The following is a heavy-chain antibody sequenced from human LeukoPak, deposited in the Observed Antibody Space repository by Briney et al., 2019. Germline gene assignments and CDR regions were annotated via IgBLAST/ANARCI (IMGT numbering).Heavy chain of an antibody. CDR1: GYTLASFG. D-gene: IGHD2-2*03. CDR3: ARDGYRLSGYFYYMDV. CDR2: INTHNGDT. Sequence: ASVKVSCKASGYTLASFGITWVRQAPEQGLEWMGWINTHNGDTNYAQKLQGRVTMTTDTSTSTAYMELRSLRSDDTAVYYCARDGYRLSGYFYYMDVWGKGITVTVSS. J-gene: IGHJ6*03. V-gene: IGHV1-18*01.